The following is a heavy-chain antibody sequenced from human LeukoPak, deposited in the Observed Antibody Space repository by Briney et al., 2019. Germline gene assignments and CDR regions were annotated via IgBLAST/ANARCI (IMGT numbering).Heavy chain of an antibody. D-gene: IGHD3-22*01. CDR2: IIPIFGTA. J-gene: IGHJ4*02. Sequence: ASVKVSCKASGGTFSSYAISWVRQAPGQGLEWMGGIIPIFGTANYAQKFQGRVTITTDESTSTAYMELSSLRSEDTAVYYCARTYYYDSSGCLYYFDYWGQGTLVTVSS. CDR1: GGTFSSYA. V-gene: IGHV1-69*05. CDR3: ARTYYYDSSGCLYYFDY.